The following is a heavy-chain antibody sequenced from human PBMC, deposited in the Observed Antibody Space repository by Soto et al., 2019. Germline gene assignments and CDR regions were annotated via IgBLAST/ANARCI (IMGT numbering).Heavy chain of an antibody. D-gene: IGHD1-26*01. CDR2: ISYDGSNK. Sequence: PGGSLRLSCAASGFTFSSYGMHWVRQAPGKGLEWVAVISYDGSNKYYADSVKGRFTISRDNSKNTLYLQMNSLRAEDTAVYYCAKVSSGSYSWSDAFDIWGQGTMVTVSS. V-gene: IGHV3-30*18. J-gene: IGHJ3*02. CDR1: GFTFSSYG. CDR3: AKVSSGSYSWSDAFDI.